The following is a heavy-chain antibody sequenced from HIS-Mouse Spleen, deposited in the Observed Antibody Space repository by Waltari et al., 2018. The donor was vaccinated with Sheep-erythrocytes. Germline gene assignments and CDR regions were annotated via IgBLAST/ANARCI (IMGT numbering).Heavy chain of an antibody. CDR1: GGSISSGDYY. D-gene: IGHD3-22*01. Sequence: QVQLQESGPGLVKPSQTLSLTCTVSGGSISSGDYYWSWIRQPPGKGLEWIGYIYYSGSTYYNPSLKGRVTISVDTSKNQFSLKLSSVTAADTAVYYCARAPYYYDSSGYYYFDYWGQGTLVTVSS. CDR2: IYYSGST. CDR3: ARAPYYYDSSGYYYFDY. J-gene: IGHJ4*02. V-gene: IGHV4-30-4*01.